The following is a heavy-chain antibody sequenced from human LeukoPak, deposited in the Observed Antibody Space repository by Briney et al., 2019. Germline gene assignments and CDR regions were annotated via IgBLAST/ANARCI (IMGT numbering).Heavy chain of an antibody. V-gene: IGHV4-61*02. D-gene: IGHD3-3*01. J-gene: IGHJ4*02. Sequence: PSETLSLTCTDSGGSISSGSYYLTWIRQPAGKGLEWIGRIYITGSTNYNPSLKSRVTISVDTSKNQFSLKLNSVTAADTAVYYCARGGEIWSGHRPDYWGQGTLVTVSS. CDR1: GGSISSGSYY. CDR3: ARGGEIWSGHRPDY. CDR2: IYITGST.